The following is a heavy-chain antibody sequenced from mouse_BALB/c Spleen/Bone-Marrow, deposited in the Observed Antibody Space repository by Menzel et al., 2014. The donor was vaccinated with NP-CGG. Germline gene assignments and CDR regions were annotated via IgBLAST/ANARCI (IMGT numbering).Heavy chain of an antibody. D-gene: IGHD2-14*01. CDR3: ARYRLGTYFDL. J-gene: IGHJ2*01. CDR1: GFNIKDTY. CDR2: IDPANGNA. V-gene: IGHV14-3*02. Sequence: VQLQQSGAELVKPGASVKLSCTASGFNIKDTYMHWVKQRPEQGLEWIGRIDPANGNAKYDPKFQGKATITADTSSNTAYLQLSSLTSEDTAVYYCARYRLGTYFDLWGQGPTLTVSS.